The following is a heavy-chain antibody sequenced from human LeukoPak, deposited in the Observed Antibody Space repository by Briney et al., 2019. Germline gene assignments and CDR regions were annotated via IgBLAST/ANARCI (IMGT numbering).Heavy chain of an antibody. D-gene: IGHD2-15*01. CDR3: VRNFSCSGGSCPLFDS. J-gene: IGHJ4*02. CDR1: GFTFGIYA. V-gene: IGHV3-23*01. Sequence: LGGPLRLSCAASGFTFGIYALTGVGHAPAKGLAWVSWLNEDGGYTSYANSVKGRFTISRENSEKKLYLQMSSLRAEDTAIYYCVRNFSCSGGSCPLFDSWGQGTLVSVSS. CDR2: LNEDGGYT.